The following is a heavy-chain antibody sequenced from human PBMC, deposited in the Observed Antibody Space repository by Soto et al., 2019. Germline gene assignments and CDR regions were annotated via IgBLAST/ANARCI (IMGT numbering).Heavy chain of an antibody. CDR1: GGSISSGGYS. CDR3: ARDVEYSSTDNWFDP. V-gene: IGHV4-30-2*01. D-gene: IGHD6-6*01. Sequence: SETLSLTCAVSGGSISSGGYSWSWIRQPPGKGLEWIGYIYHSGSTYYNPSLKSRVTTSVDRSKNQFSLKLSSVTAADTAVYYCARDVEYSSTDNWFDPWGQGTLVTVSS. CDR2: IYHSGST. J-gene: IGHJ5*02.